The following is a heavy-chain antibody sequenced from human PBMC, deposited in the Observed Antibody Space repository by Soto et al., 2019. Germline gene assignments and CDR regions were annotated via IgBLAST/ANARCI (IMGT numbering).Heavy chain of an antibody. V-gene: IGHV1-69*01. CDR1: GGAFSSSA. Sequence: QVQLVQSGAEVKKPGSSVKVSCKASGGAFSSSAISWVRQAPGQGLEWMGGIIPIFGTANYAQKFQGRITITADASAYTAYMELKNLTSDDTAIYFCAREGLWLVRLGGVQYHGMDVWGLGTTVTVSS. J-gene: IGHJ6*02. CDR3: AREGLWLVRLGGVQYHGMDV. CDR2: IIPIFGTA. D-gene: IGHD5-12*01.